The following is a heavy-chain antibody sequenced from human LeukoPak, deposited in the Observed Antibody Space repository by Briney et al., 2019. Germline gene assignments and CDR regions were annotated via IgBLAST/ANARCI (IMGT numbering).Heavy chain of an antibody. V-gene: IGHV3-23*01. J-gene: IGHJ5*02. CDR2: ISGSGGRT. Sequence: GGSLRLSCAASGFTFSSYAMTWVRQAPGKGLEWVSGISGSGGRTYYADSVKGRFTISRDNSENTLYLQMNSLRAEDTAVYYCAKEKWESGRFDPWGQGTLVTVSS. CDR1: GFTFSSYA. CDR3: AKEKWESGRFDP. D-gene: IGHD1-26*01.